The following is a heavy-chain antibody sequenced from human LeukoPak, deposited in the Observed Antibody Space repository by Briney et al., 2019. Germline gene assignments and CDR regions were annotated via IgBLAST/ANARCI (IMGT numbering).Heavy chain of an antibody. CDR3: ANSPGLLLWLEDAFDI. D-gene: IGHD3-10*01. CDR2: IQSGGIT. V-gene: IGHV3-53*01. Sequence: PGGSLRLSCVASGFIVSSNYMSWVRQAPGKGLEWVSVIQSGGITDHADSVKGRFTISRDNSKNTLYLQMNSLRAEDTAVYYCANSPGLLLWLEDAFDIWGRGTMVTVSS. J-gene: IGHJ3*02. CDR1: GFIVSSNY.